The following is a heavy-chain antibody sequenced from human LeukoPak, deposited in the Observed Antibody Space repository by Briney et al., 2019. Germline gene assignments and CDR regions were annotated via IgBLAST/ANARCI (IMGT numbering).Heavy chain of an antibody. Sequence: GGSLRLSCAPSGFTVSSNYMSWVRQAPGKGLEWVSVIYSGGSTYYADSVKGRFTISRDNSKNTLYLQMNSLRAEDTAVYYCARDPYSSGYYVYWGQGTLVTVSS. CDR2: IYSGGST. CDR3: ARDPYSSGYYVY. V-gene: IGHV3-53*01. D-gene: IGHD3-22*01. J-gene: IGHJ4*02. CDR1: GFTVSSNY.